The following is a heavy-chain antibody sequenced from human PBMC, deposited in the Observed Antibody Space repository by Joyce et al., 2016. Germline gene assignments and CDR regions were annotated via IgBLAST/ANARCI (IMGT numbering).Heavy chain of an antibody. V-gene: IGHV2-5*01. CDR2: MYWNVDK. Sequence: QITLKESGPTLVKPTQTLTLTCTFSGFSLRSSGVGVGWIRQPPGKALEWLALMYWNVDKRYSPSLKSRLTITKDTSKNHVVLTMTNMDPVDTATYYCAHSSTWHGVFDFWGQGTLVTVSS. CDR1: GFSLRSSGVG. CDR3: AHSSTWHGVFDF. D-gene: IGHD6-13*01. J-gene: IGHJ4*02.